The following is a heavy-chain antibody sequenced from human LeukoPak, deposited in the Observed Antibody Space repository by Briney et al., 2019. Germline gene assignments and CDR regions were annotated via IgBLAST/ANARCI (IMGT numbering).Heavy chain of an antibody. CDR3: AREVGNWNYKFDP. CDR2: IIPIVDAA. D-gene: IGHD1-7*01. V-gene: IGHV1-69*04. Sequence: SVTVSCKASGDTFSNHAISWVRQSPGHGLEWVGRIIPIVDAANYAQKFQGRVTITADKSTSTVYTELSSLRSEEPAVFSCAREVGNWNYKFDPWGQGTLVTVSS. J-gene: IGHJ5*02. CDR1: GDTFSNHA.